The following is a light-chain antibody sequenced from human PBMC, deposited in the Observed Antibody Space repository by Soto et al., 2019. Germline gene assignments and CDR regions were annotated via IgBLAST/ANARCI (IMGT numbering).Light chain of an antibody. CDR3: QQYVTTPLT. J-gene: IGKJ4*01. Sequence: EVVLTQSPGTLSLSPGERATLSCRASQSVSGSYIAWYQQKPGQAPRLLIYGASNRATGIPDRFSGSGSGTDFTLTISRLEPEDFSVFYCQQYVTTPLTCGGGTKVEIK. V-gene: IGKV3-20*01. CDR1: QSVSGSY. CDR2: GAS.